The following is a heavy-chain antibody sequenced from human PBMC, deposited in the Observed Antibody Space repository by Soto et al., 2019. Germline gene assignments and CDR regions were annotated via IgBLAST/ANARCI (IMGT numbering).Heavy chain of an antibody. CDR2: INPNSGGT. CDR1: GYTFTGYY. D-gene: IGHD2-15*01. Sequence: ASVKVSCKASGYTFTGYYMHWVRQAPGQGLEWMGWINPNSGGTNYAQKFQGWVTMTRDTSISTAYMELSRLRSDETAVYYCARERFTSSSLYCSGGSCSNLDRYYYYYGMDVWGQGTTVTVSS. V-gene: IGHV1-2*04. J-gene: IGHJ6*02. CDR3: ARERFTSSSLYCSGGSCSNLDRYYYYYGMDV.